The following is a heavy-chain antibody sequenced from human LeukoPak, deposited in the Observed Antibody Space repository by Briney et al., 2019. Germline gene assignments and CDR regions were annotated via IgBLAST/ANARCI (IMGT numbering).Heavy chain of an antibody. CDR3: ARAPSEIGGYYPEYFRH. CDR1: GFTFSRHW. J-gene: IGHJ1*01. D-gene: IGHD3-22*01. V-gene: IGHV3-74*01. Sequence: GGSLRLSCAASGFTFSRHWMHWVRQAPGKGLVWVSRIKSGGNTNYADSVKGRFTISRDNAKNTVSLQMNSLRAEDTGVYFCARAPSEIGGYYPEYFRHWGQGTLVTVSS. CDR2: IKSGGNT.